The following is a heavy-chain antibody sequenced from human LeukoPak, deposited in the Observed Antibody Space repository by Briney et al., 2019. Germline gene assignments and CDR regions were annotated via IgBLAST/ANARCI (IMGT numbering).Heavy chain of an antibody. Sequence: ASVKVSCKASGYTFTSYDINWVRQATGQGLEWMGWMNPNSGNTGYAQKFQGRVTMTRNTSISTAYMELSSLRSEDTAVYYCARGRAGTYSNSWWRGFDPWGQGTLVTVSS. CDR3: ARGRAGTYSNSWWRGFDP. CDR1: GYTFTSYD. V-gene: IGHV1-8*01. J-gene: IGHJ5*02. CDR2: MNPNSGNT. D-gene: IGHD6-13*01.